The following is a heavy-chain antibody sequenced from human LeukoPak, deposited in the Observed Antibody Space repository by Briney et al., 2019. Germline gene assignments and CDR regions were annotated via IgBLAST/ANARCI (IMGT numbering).Heavy chain of an antibody. Sequence: GGSLRLSCAASEFTVSSNYMSWVRQAPGKGLEWVANIKQDGSEKYYMDSVKGRFTISRDNAKNSLFLQMNSLRAEDTAVYYCARGDRVGVTTGHFDYWGQGTLVTVSS. J-gene: IGHJ4*02. CDR3: ARGDRVGVTTGHFDY. V-gene: IGHV3-7*03. CDR1: EFTVSSNY. D-gene: IGHD1-26*01. CDR2: IKQDGSEK.